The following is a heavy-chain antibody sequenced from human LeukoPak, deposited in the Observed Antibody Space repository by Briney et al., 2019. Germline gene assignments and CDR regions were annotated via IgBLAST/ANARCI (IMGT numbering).Heavy chain of an antibody. V-gene: IGHV3-23*01. Sequence: GGSLRLSCAASGFTFSTYAMTWVRQAPGKGLEWVSVISGSGSTTYYADSVKGRFTLSRDNSKNTVFLQMNSLRAEDTAVYYCAKSIGGVVVVAADYWGQGTLVTVSS. CDR3: AKSIGGVVVVAADY. CDR2: ISGSGSTT. D-gene: IGHD2-15*01. J-gene: IGHJ4*02. CDR1: GFTFSTYA.